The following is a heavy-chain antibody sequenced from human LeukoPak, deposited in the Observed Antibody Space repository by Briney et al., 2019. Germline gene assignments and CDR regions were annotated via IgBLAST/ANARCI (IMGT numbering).Heavy chain of an antibody. V-gene: IGHV4-34*01. CDR3: ARSPRQYYYGSGSPGS. J-gene: IGHJ4*02. D-gene: IGHD3-10*01. CDR1: GGSFSGYY. Sequence: SETLSLTCAVYGGSFSGYYWSWIRQPPGKGLEWIGEINHSGSTNYNPSLKSRVTISVDTSKNQFSLKLSSVTAADTAVYYCARSPRQYYYGSGSPGSWGQGTLVTVSS. CDR2: INHSGST.